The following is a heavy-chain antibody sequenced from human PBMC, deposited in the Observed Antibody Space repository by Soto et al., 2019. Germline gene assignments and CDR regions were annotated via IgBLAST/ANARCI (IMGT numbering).Heavy chain of an antibody. CDR1: GFIFSGSA. V-gene: IGHV3-73*01. J-gene: IGHJ4*02. Sequence: EVQLVESGGGLVQPGGSLKLSCAASGFIFSGSAVHWVRQASGKGLEWVGRILSKAGNYATAYPASMKGRFTISRDDSENTAFLQMNSLKTEDTAVYHCIRGGSPYYYDYWGQGTPVAVSS. CDR3: IRGGSPYYYDY. CDR2: ILSKAGNYAT.